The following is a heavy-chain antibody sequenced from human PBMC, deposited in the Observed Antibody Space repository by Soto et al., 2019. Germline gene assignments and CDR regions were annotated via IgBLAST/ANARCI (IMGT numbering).Heavy chain of an antibody. J-gene: IGHJ4*02. D-gene: IGHD3-10*01. V-gene: IGHV4-34*01. CDR3: ARAYGMNLYY. Sequence: PSETLSLTCAVYGGSFSGYYWSWIRQPPGKGLEWIGEINHSGSTNYNPSLKSRVTISVDTSKNQFSLKLSSVTAADTAVYYCARAYGMNLYYWGQGTMVTVSS. CDR1: GGSFSGYY. CDR2: INHSGST.